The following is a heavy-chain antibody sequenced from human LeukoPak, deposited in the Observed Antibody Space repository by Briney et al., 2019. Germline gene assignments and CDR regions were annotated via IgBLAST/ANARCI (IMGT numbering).Heavy chain of an antibody. CDR1: GYTFTSYG. D-gene: IGHD4-17*01. CDR3: ARDGGQTTVTTRYYYYYGMDV. Sequence: ASVKVSFKASGYTFTSYGISWVRQAPRQGLEWMGWISAYNGNTNYAQKLQGRVTMTTDTSTSTAYTELRSLRSDDTAVYYCARDGGQTTVTTRYYYYYGMDVWGQGTTVTVSS. V-gene: IGHV1-18*01. CDR2: ISAYNGNT. J-gene: IGHJ6*02.